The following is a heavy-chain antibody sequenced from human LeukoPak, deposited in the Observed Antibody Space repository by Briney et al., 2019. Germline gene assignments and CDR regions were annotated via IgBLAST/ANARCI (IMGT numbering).Heavy chain of an antibody. D-gene: IGHD3-10*01. J-gene: IGHJ4*02. CDR2: IIPILGIA. CDR1: GGTFSSYA. Sequence: ASVKVSCKASGGTFSSYAISWVRQAPGQGLEWMGRIIPILGIANYAQKFQGRVTITADKSTSTAYMELSSLRSEDTAVYYCAREPSMGRGVSHWGQGTLVTVSS. CDR3: AREPSMGRGVSH. V-gene: IGHV1-69*04.